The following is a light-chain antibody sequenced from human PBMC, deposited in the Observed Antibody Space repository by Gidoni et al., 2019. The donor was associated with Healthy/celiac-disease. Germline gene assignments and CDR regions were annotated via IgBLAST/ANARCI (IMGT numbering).Light chain of an antibody. CDR1: QSISSY. Sequence: DIQMTQSPSSLSASVGDRVTITCRASQSISSYINWYQQKPGKAPKLLIYAASSLQSGVPSRFSGSGSGTYFTLIISSLQPEDFSTYYCQQCYSTLYTFGQGTKLEIK. V-gene: IGKV1-39*01. CDR2: AAS. J-gene: IGKJ2*01. CDR3: QQCYSTLYT.